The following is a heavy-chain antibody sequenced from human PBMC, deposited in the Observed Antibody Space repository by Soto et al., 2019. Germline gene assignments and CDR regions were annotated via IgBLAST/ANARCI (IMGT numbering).Heavy chain of an antibody. J-gene: IGHJ6*02. D-gene: IGHD6-6*01. CDR1: GGSFSGSYY. CDR3: ARDSSIAARDYYYYGMDV. V-gene: IGHV4-61*01. Sequence: SETLSLTCAVYGGSFSGSYYWSWIRQPPGKGLEWIGYIYYSGSTNYNPSLKSRVTISVDTSKNQFSLKLSSVTAADTAVYYCARDSSIAARDYYYYGMDVWGQGTTVTVSS. CDR2: IYYSGST.